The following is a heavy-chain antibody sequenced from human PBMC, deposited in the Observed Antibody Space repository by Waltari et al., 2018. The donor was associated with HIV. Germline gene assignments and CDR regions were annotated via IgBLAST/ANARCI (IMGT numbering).Heavy chain of an antibody. D-gene: IGHD3-9*01. V-gene: IGHV3-53*05. CDR1: EFFGSSPY. CDR3: ARGIRYLGP. J-gene: IGHJ5*02. Sequence: AESGGKLIQPGGCLRLSCVADEFFGSSPYMNWVRQAPGNALEWRAVFYPGGDTYYEESVKCRFTLSRDNSKNTVFLQISNLVFDDTALYFCARGIRYLGPWGRGTSVTVSS. CDR2: FYPGGDT.